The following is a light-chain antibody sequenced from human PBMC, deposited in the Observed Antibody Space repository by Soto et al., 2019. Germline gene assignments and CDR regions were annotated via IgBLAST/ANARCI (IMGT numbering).Light chain of an antibody. CDR2: DAS. V-gene: IGKV1-5*01. Sequence: DIQMTQSPSSVSASVGDRVTITCRASQGINSWLAWYQQKPGEAPKLLIYDASSLESGVPSRFSGSGSGTEFTLTISSLQPDDFATYYCQQYNSYSTFGQGTKVDIK. J-gene: IGKJ1*01. CDR3: QQYNSYST. CDR1: QGINSW.